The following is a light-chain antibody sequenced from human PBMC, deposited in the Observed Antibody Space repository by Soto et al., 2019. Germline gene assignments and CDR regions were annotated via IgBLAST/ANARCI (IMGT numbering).Light chain of an antibody. CDR1: QSLSSSL. J-gene: IGKJ4*01. CDR2: GVS. Sequence: EIVLTQSPGTLSLSPGERPTLSGRASQSLSSSLLAWYQQKPGQAPRLLISGVSSRATGIPARFSGSGSGTDFTLTISSLQPEDFATYYCQQLNSYPLTFGGGTKGDIK. CDR3: QQLNSYPLT. V-gene: IGKV3-20*01.